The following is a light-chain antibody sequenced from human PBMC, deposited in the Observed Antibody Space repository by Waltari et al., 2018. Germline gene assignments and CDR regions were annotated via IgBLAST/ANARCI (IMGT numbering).Light chain of an antibody. CDR2: WAS. CDR3: QQYYSIPWT. J-gene: IGKJ1*01. V-gene: IGKV4-1*01. Sequence: DIVMSQSPASPSVSLGAGATLHSKSTQNLLYTSNNKTSLAWYQQKPGQPPKLLIFWASTRQSGVPDRFGGSGSGTDFTLTISSLQAEDVALYYCQQYYSIPWTFGQGTKVEIK. CDR1: QNLLYTSNNKTS.